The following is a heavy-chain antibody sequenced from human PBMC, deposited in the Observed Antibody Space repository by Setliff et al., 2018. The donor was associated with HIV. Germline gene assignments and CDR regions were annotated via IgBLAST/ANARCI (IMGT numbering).Heavy chain of an antibody. CDR3: ARSEGQWLRPEGALCDY. CDR1: GYKFNIFG. CDR2: ISGNNGNT. D-gene: IGHD5-12*01. V-gene: IGHV1-18*01. J-gene: IGHJ4*02. Sequence: GASVKVSCKTSGYKFNIFGVSWVRQAPGQGLEWMGWISGNNGNTNYAQKVQGRVTMTTDTSTSTAYMELRSLRSDDTAVYYCARSEGQWLRPEGALCDYWARERWSPSPQ.